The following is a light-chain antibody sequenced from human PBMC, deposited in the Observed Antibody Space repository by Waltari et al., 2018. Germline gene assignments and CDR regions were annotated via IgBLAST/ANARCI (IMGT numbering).Light chain of an antibody. V-gene: IGKV3-15*01. Sequence: EIVMTQSPVTLSVSPGESATLPCRASENILSNLAWYQQRPGQAPRLLIYGASIRLTGIPARFTGSGSGTEFTLTISTLQSDDFAVYYCQQYTNWPLYSFGQGTRLEI. J-gene: IGKJ2*01. CDR2: GAS. CDR3: QQYTNWPLYS. CDR1: ENILSN.